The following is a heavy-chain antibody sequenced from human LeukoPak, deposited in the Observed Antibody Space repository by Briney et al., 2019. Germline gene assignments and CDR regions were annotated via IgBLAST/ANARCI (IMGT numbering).Heavy chain of an antibody. CDR2: IIPIFGTA. J-gene: IGHJ3*02. CDR3: ASSRVIERQLDAFDI. V-gene: IGHV1-69*13. CDR1: GGTFSSYA. Sequence: SVKVSCKASGGTFSSYAIRWVRQAPGQGLEWMGGIIPIFGTANYAQKFQGRVTITADESTSTAYMELSSLRSEDTAVYYCASSRVIERQLDAFDIWGQGTMVTVSS. D-gene: IGHD6-13*01.